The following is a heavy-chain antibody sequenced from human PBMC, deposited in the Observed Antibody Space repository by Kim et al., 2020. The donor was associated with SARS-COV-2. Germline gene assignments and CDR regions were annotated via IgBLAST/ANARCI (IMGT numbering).Heavy chain of an antibody. CDR2: IYSGGET. CDR3: AKSGMAMAGQGVAFDI. V-gene: IGHV3-53*01. J-gene: IGHJ3*02. Sequence: LSLTCAASGFTVYNNYMNWVRQAPGKGLEWVSVIYSGGETYYADSVKGRFTISRDDSKNTLFLHMSSLRADDTALYYCAKSGMAMAGQGVAFDIWGRGTMVTVSS. D-gene: IGHD6-19*01. CDR1: GFTVYNNY.